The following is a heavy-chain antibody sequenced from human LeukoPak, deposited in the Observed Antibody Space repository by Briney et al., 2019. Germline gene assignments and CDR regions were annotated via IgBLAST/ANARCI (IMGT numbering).Heavy chain of an antibody. Sequence: ASVKVSCKASGYTFTSYDINWVRQATGQGLEWMGWMNPNSGNTDYAQKFQGRVTITRNTSISTAYMELSSLRSEDTAVYYCARGLEVGAASNFDYWGQGTLVTVSS. CDR1: GYTFTSYD. CDR2: MNPNSGNT. V-gene: IGHV1-8*03. J-gene: IGHJ4*02. D-gene: IGHD1-26*01. CDR3: ARGLEVGAASNFDY.